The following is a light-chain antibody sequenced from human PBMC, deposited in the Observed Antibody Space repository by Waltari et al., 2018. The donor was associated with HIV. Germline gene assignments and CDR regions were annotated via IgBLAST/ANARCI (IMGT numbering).Light chain of an antibody. J-gene: IGLJ2*01. Sequence: QSVLTPPPSASGTPGQRATISCFGSNSNIGSHYVYWYQQLPGMAPKLLIYKNNQRPSGVPDRFSGSKSGTSASLAISGLRSEDEADYYCAAWDDRLNLVFGGGTKLTVL. CDR3: AAWDDRLNLV. V-gene: IGLV1-47*01. CDR2: KNN. CDR1: NSNIGSHY.